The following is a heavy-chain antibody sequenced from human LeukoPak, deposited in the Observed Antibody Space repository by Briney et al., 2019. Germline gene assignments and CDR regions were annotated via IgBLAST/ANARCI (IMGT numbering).Heavy chain of an antibody. J-gene: IGHJ6*02. CDR3: GRYYVMDV. CDR2: ISDSGGST. V-gene: IGHV3-23*01. CDR1: GFTVSSNY. Sequence: GGSLRLSCVASGFTVSSNYVSWVRQAPGKGLEWVSTISDSGGSTYYADSVKGRFTISRDNSKSTLYLQMNSLRAEDTAVYYCGRYYVMDVWGQGTSVTVSS.